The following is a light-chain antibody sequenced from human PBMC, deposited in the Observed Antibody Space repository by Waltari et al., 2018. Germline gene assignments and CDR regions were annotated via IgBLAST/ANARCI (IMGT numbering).Light chain of an antibody. CDR2: EVS. J-gene: IGKJ4*01. CDR3: MQGVEAPVT. Sequence: DIVMTQTPLSLSVTPVQPASIPCKSSQSLFHSDGKTHLYWYLQKPGQSPQLLIYEVSRRFSGVSHRFSGSGSGTDFTLQISRVEAEDVGMYYCMQGVEAPVTFGGGTKLEIK. V-gene: IGKV2-29*03. CDR1: QSLFHSDGKTH.